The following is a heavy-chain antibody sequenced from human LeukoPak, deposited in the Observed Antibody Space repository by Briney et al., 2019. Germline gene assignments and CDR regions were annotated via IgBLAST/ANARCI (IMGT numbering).Heavy chain of an antibody. Sequence: GRSLRLSCAASGFTFSSYAMHWVRQAPGKGLEWVAVISYDGSNKYYADSVKGRFTISRDNSKNTLYLQMNSLRAEDTAIYYCSTWNYVEYWGQGTLVTVSS. V-gene: IGHV3-30-3*01. CDR1: GFTFSSYA. J-gene: IGHJ4*02. CDR2: ISYDGSNK. D-gene: IGHD2-2*01. CDR3: STWNYVEY.